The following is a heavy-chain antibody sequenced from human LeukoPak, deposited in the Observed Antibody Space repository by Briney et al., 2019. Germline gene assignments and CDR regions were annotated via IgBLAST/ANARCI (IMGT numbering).Heavy chain of an antibody. Sequence: GGSLRLSCAASGFTFSNYWMSWVRQAPGKGLVWVSRVNTVGSNTIYADSVKGRFTISRDNAKNTVYLQMNSLRVEDTAMYYCGRSYSGSHYVGYWGQGTLVTVSP. CDR1: GFTFSNYW. D-gene: IGHD1-26*01. V-gene: IGHV3-74*01. CDR3: GRSYSGSHYVGY. J-gene: IGHJ4*02. CDR2: VNTVGSNT.